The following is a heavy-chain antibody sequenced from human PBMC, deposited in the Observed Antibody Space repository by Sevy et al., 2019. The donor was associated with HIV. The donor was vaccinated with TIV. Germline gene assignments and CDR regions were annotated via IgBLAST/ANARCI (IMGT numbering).Heavy chain of an antibody. CDR1: GYTFTSYG. Sequence: ASVKVSCKASGYTFTSYGISWVRQAPGQGLEWMGWISAYNGNTNYAQKLQGRVTMTTDTSTSTAYMELRSLRSDDTAVYYCARLRLRIAVAGDAEYFQHWGQAPWSPSPQ. CDR3: ARLRLRIAVAGDAEYFQH. D-gene: IGHD6-19*01. V-gene: IGHV1-18*01. J-gene: IGHJ1*01. CDR2: ISAYNGNT.